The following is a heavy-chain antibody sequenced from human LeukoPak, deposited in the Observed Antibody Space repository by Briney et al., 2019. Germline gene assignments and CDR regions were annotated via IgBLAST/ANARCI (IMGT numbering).Heavy chain of an antibody. CDR1: GGSISSYY. CDR2: IYYSGST. CDR3: ARRTSPPRAVTTGVEDY. Sequence: SETLSLTCTVSGGSISSYYWSWIRQPPGKGLEWIGYIYYSGSTNYNPSLKSRVTISVDTSKNQFSLKLSSVTAADTAEYYCARRTSPPRAVTTGVEDYWGQGTLVTVSS. V-gene: IGHV4-59*01. D-gene: IGHD4-23*01. J-gene: IGHJ4*02.